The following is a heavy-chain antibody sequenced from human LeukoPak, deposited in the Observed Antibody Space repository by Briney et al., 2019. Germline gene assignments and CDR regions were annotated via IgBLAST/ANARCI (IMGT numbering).Heavy chain of an antibody. CDR1: GFTFSSYA. D-gene: IGHD6-13*01. Sequence: GGSLRLSCAASGFTFSSYAMSWVRQAPGKGLEWVSAISGSGGSTYYVYSVNGRFTISRDNSKNTLYLQMNSLRAEDTAVYYCATGLSFRATPIAAAGPRGYWGQGTLVTVSS. CDR2: ISGSGGST. J-gene: IGHJ4*02. V-gene: IGHV3-23*01. CDR3: ATGLSFRATPIAAAGPRGY.